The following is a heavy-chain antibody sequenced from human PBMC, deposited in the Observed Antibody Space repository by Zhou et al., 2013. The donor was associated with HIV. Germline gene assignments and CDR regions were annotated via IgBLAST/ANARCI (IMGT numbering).Heavy chain of an antibody. D-gene: IGHD1-1*01. CDR2: INPKNGGT. J-gene: IGHJ4*02. CDR3: ATHRDVYNAPFDY. Sequence: QVQLLQSGAEVKPPGASVKVSCKASGYTFTGYYLHWVRQAPGHGLEWMGWINPKNGGTNYAQKFQGRVTMTGDTSITTAYMELGRLRSDDTAVYYCATHRDVYNAPFDYWGQGTLVTVSS. CDR1: GYTFTGYY. V-gene: IGHV1-2*02.